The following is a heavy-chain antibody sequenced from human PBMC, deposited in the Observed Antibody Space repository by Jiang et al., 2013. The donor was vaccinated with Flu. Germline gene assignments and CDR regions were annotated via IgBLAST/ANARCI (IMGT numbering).Heavy chain of an antibody. CDR2: ISAYNGNT. Sequence: GAEVKKPGASVKVSCKASGYTFTSYGISWVRQAPGQGLEWMGWISAYNGNTNYAQKLQGRVTMTTDTSTSTAYMELRGLRSDDTAVYYCARGGVTMVRGVINRWYFDYWGQGTLVTVSS. CDR3: ARGGVTMVRGVINRWYFDY. J-gene: IGHJ4*02. CDR1: GYTFTSYG. V-gene: IGHV1-18*01. D-gene: IGHD3-10*01.